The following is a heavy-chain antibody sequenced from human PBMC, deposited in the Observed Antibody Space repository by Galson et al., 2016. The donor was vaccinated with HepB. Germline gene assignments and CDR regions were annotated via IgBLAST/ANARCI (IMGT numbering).Heavy chain of an antibody. J-gene: IGHJ4*02. Sequence: SLRLSCAASGFTFDDSAMHWVRQAPGKGLVWVSGIDWNGGDIGYADSVKGRFTISRDNAMNSLYLQMNNLRTEDTAFYYCAKGTGSFIPYYLDHWGQGILVIVSS. CDR2: IDWNGGDI. CDR1: GFTFDDSA. V-gene: IGHV3-9*01. D-gene: IGHD3-10*01. CDR3: AKGTGSFIPYYLDH.